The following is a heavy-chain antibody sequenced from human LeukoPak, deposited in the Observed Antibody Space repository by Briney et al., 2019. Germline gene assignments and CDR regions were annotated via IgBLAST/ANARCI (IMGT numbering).Heavy chain of an antibody. V-gene: IGHV3-30-3*01. CDR3: ARERRTKGYDILTGWDAFDI. CDR2: ISYDGSNK. Sequence: GGSLRLSRAASGFTFSSYAMHWVRQAPGKGLEWVAVISYDGSNKYYADSVKGRFTISRDNSKNTLYLQMNSLRAEDTAVYYCARERRTKGYDILTGWDAFDIWGQGTMVTVSS. CDR1: GFTFSSYA. D-gene: IGHD3-9*01. J-gene: IGHJ3*02.